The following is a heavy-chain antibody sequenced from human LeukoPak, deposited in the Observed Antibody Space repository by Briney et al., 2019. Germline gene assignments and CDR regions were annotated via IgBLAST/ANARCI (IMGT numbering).Heavy chain of an antibody. V-gene: IGHV1-69*05. CDR3: AEDGSNTGGAFDI. Sequence: SVKVSCKASGGTFSSYAISWVRQAPGQGLEWMGRIIPIFGTANYAQKFQGRVTITTDESTSTAYMELSSLRSQDTAVYYCAEDGSNTGGAFDIWGQGTMVTVSS. D-gene: IGHD5-24*01. CDR2: IIPIFGTA. J-gene: IGHJ3*02. CDR1: GGTFSSYA.